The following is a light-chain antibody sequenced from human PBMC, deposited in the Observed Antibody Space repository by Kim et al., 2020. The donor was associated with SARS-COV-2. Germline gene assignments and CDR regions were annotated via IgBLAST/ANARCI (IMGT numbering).Light chain of an antibody. CDR3: QVWDRSTYRFV. Sequence: SYELTQPLSVSVAPGKTARITCGGNDLGTKAVHWYQQRPGQAPVLVISYDSDRPSGIPERFSGSNSGNTATLTISGVEAGDEADYFCQVWDRSTYRFVFGGGTKLTVL. CDR2: YDS. CDR1: DLGTKA. V-gene: IGLV3-21*04. J-gene: IGLJ2*01.